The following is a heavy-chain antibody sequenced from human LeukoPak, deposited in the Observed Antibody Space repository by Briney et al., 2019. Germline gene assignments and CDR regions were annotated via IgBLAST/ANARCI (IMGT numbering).Heavy chain of an antibody. D-gene: IGHD3-22*01. CDR1: GGFINNYY. CDR2: MYYSGTT. Sequence: TSETLSLTCIVPGGFINNYYWSWIRQTPGKGLEWIGYMYYSGTTNYNPSLKSRVTIPVDTSKNQFSLKLSSVTAADTAVYYCASHLYSSGYFAYWGQGTLVTVSS. V-gene: IGHV4-59*01. J-gene: IGHJ4*02. CDR3: ASHLYSSGYFAY.